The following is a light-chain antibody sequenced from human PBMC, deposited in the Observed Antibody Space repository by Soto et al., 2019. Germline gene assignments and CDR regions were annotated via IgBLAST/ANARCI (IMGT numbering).Light chain of an antibody. CDR1: QTIYSY. CDR3: LQYYAYPVT. V-gene: IGKV1-8*01. J-gene: IGKJ5*01. CDR2: DAS. Sequence: AIQMTQSPSSFSASTGDTVTITCRASQTIYSYLVWYQQKPGKAPKLLIYDASTLQSGVPSRFSGGGSGTDFTLTISPLQSEDFATYYCLQYYAYPVTFGQGTRLEI.